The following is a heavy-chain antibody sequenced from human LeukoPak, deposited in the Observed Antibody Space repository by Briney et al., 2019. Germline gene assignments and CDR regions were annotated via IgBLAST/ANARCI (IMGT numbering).Heavy chain of an antibody. CDR3: ASAGGHDWFDP. V-gene: IGHV1-18*01. Sequence: ASVKVSCKASGYTFTSYGISWVRQAPGQGLEWMGWISAYNGNTNYAQKFQGRVTITADESTSTAYMELSSLRSEDTAVYYCASAGGHDWFDPWGQGTLVTVSS. D-gene: IGHD3-10*01. CDR1: GYTFTSYG. CDR2: ISAYNGNT. J-gene: IGHJ5*02.